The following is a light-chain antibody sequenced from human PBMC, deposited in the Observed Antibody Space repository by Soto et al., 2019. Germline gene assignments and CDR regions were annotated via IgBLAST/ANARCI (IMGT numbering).Light chain of an antibody. V-gene: IGLV2-14*01. CDR2: EVS. CDR1: SSDVGGYNY. Sequence: QSVLTQPASVSGSPGQSITISCTRTSSDVGGYNYVSWYQQHPGKAPKLMIYEVSNRPSGVSNRFSGSKSGNTASLTISGLQAEDEADYYCSSSTSTNTYVFGTGTKLTVL. CDR3: SSSTSTNTYV. J-gene: IGLJ1*01.